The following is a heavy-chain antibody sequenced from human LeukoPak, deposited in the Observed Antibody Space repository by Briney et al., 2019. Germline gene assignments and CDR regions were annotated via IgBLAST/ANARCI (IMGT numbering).Heavy chain of an antibody. CDR1: GFIFSTYS. J-gene: IGHJ4*02. CDR2: ISGSGGST. D-gene: IGHD6-19*01. V-gene: IGHV3-23*01. CDR3: AKLRPSEGWYYFDY. Sequence: GGSLRLSCAASGFIFSTYSMNWVRQAPGKGLEWVSAISGSGGSTYYADSVKGRFTISRDNSKNTLYLQMNSLRAEDTAVYYCAKLRPSEGWYYFDYWGQGTLVTVSS.